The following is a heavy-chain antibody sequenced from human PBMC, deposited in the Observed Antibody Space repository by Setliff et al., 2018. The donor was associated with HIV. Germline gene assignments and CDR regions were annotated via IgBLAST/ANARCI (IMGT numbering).Heavy chain of an antibody. CDR1: GYTFTSYG. J-gene: IGHJ4*02. CDR2: ISPYNGNT. Sequence: ASVKVSCKASGYTFTSYGLSWVRLAPGQGLEWMGWISPYNGNTNYAQRFQGRLTMTTDTSTITAYMELRSLRSDDTAVYYCARSTLLNYDILTGYYNGRYYFDYWGQGTLVTVSS. D-gene: IGHD3-9*01. V-gene: IGHV1-18*01. CDR3: ARSTLLNYDILTGYYNGRYYFDY.